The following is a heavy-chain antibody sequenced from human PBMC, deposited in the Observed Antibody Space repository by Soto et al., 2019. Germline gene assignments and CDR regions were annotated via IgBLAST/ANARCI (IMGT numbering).Heavy chain of an antibody. V-gene: IGHV1-69*13. CDR2: XXXXXXXX. CDR3: ARDGDRPWFDP. CDR1: GGTFSSYA. J-gene: IGHJ5*02. D-gene: IGHD7-27*01. Sequence: SVKVSCKASGGTFSSYAISWVRQAPGQGLEWXXXXXXXXXXXXYAQKFQGRVTITADESTSTAYMELSSLRSEDTAVYYCARDGDRPWFDPWGQGTLVTVSS.